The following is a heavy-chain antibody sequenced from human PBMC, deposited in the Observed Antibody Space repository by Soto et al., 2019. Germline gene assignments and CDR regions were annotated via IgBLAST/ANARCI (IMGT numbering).Heavy chain of an antibody. Sequence: GGSLRLSCAASGFTFSSYWMSWVRQAPGKGLEWVANIKQDGSEKYYVDSVKGRFTISRDNAKNSLYLQMNSLRAEDTAVYYCARVFWSGNPNWFDPWGQGTLVTVSS. CDR1: GFTFSSYW. J-gene: IGHJ5*02. V-gene: IGHV3-7*01. CDR2: IKQDGSEK. CDR3: ARVFWSGNPNWFDP. D-gene: IGHD3-3*01.